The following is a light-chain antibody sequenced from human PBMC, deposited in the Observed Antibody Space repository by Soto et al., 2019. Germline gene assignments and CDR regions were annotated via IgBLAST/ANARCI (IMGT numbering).Light chain of an antibody. J-gene: IGLJ1*01. CDR2: DVS. V-gene: IGLV2-11*01. CDR3: SSYTSSSSYV. CDR1: SSDVGGYNY. Sequence: QSALTQPHSVSGSPGQSVTISCTGTSSDVGGYNYVSWYQQHPGKAPKLMIYDVSKRPSGVPDRFSGSKSGNTASLTISGLQAEDEADYYCSSYTSSSSYVFGTGTKVTVL.